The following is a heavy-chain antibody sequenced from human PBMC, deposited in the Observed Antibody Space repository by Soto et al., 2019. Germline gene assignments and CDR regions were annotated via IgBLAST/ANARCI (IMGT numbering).Heavy chain of an antibody. CDR1: GYTFTSYA. CDR3: AIRFLEYWFDP. D-gene: IGHD3-3*01. CDR2: ISADNGNT. V-gene: IGHV1-18*01. Sequence: ASVKVSWKASGYTFTSYAMHWVRQAPGQRLEWMGWISADNGNTNYAQKLQGRVTMTTDTSTSTAYMELRSLRSDDTAVYYCAIRFLEYWFDPWGQGTLVTVSS. J-gene: IGHJ5*02.